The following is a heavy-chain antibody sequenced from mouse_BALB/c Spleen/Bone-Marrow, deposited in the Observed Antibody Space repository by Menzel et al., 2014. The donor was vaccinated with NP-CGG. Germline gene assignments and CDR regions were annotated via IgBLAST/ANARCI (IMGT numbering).Heavy chain of an antibody. D-gene: IGHD2-1*01. CDR3: TKGNYFFDY. CDR2: IYPGSGTT. J-gene: IGHJ2*01. V-gene: IGHV1S22*01. Sequence: LQQSGSELVRPGASVKLSCKASGYTFINYWMHWVKQRPGQGLEWIGNIYPGSGTTNYDEKFKTEATLTVDTFSSTAYMQLSSLTSEDSAVYYSTKGNYFFDYWGQGTTLTVSS. CDR1: GYTFINYW.